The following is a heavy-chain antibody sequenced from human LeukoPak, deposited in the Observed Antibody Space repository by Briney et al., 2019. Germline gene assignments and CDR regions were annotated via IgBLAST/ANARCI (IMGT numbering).Heavy chain of an antibody. V-gene: IGHV3-7*01. CDR2: IKQDGSEK. Sequence: TGGSLRLSCAASGFTFSSYWMSWVRQAPGKGLEWVANIKQDGSEKYYVDSVKGRFTISRDNAKNSLYLQMNSLRAEDTAVYYCARGPLLLWFGGEDDAFDIWGQGTMVTVSS. J-gene: IGHJ3*02. D-gene: IGHD3-10*01. CDR1: GFTFSSYW. CDR3: ARGPLLLWFGGEDDAFDI.